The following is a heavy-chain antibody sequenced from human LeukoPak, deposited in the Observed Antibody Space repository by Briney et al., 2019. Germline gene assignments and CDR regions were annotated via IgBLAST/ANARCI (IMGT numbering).Heavy chain of an antibody. J-gene: IGHJ4*02. D-gene: IGHD3-10*01. CDR3: ARDYYGSGSYYKPFDY. V-gene: IGHV1-69*01. Sequence: SVKDSCKASGGTFSSYAISWVRQAPGQGLEWMGGIIPIFGTANYAQKFQGRVTITADESTSTAYMELSSLRSEDTAVYYCARDYYGSGSYYKPFDYWGQGTLVTVSS. CDR1: GGTFSSYA. CDR2: IIPIFGTA.